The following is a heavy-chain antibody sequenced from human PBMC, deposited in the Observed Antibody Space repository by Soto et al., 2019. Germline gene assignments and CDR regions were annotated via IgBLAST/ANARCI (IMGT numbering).Heavy chain of an antibody. CDR3: ARDAYSSSWYGTHYYYGMDV. J-gene: IGHJ6*02. D-gene: IGHD6-13*01. CDR2: IKQDGSEK. Sequence: VGSLRLSCAASGFTFSSDWMSWVRQAPGKGLEWVANIKQDGSEKYYVDSVKGRFTISRDNAKNSLYLQMNSLRAEDTAVYYCARDAYSSSWYGTHYYYGMDVWGQGTTVTVSS. V-gene: IGHV3-7*03. CDR1: GFTFSSDW.